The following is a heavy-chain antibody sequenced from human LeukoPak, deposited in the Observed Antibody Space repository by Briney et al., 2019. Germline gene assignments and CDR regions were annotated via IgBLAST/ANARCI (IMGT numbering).Heavy chain of an antibody. J-gene: IGHJ4*02. D-gene: IGHD2-2*02. CDR2: ISSNGGST. CDR1: GFSFSSYA. V-gene: IGHV3-64D*06. Sequence: GGSLRLSCTVSGFSFSSYAVYWVRLAPGKGMEYDSAISSNGGSTYYADSVKGRFTISRDNSKNTLYLQMSSLRAEDTAVYYCVKDFDIVVVPAAIGAAGDYWGQGTLVTVSS. CDR3: VKDFDIVVVPAAIGAAGDY.